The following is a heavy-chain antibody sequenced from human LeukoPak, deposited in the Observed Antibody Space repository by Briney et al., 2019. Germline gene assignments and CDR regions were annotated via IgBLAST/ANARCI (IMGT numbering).Heavy chain of an antibody. V-gene: IGHV4-34*01. J-gene: IGHJ4*02. Sequence: SETLSLTCAVYGGSFSGYYWSWIRQPPGKGLEWIGEINHSGSTNYNPSLKSRVTISVDTSKNQFSLKLSSVTAADTAVYYCARDDCGDYAFDYWGQGTLVTVSS. CDR2: INHSGST. CDR1: GGSFSGYY. D-gene: IGHD4-17*01. CDR3: ARDDCGDYAFDY.